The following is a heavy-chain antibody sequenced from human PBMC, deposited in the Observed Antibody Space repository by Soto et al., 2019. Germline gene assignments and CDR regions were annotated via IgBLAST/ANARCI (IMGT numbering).Heavy chain of an antibody. V-gene: IGHV4-31*03. CDR3: ARAPPGWLLNNNWFDP. CDR1: GGSISSGGYY. Sequence: QVQLQESGPGLVKPSQTLSLTCTVSGGSISSGGYYWSWIRQHPGKGLEWIGYIYYSGSTYYNPSLKSRVTISVDTSKNQFSLKLSSVTAADTAVYYCARAPPGWLLNNNWFDPWGQGTLVTVSS. J-gene: IGHJ5*02. CDR2: IYYSGST. D-gene: IGHD3-9*01.